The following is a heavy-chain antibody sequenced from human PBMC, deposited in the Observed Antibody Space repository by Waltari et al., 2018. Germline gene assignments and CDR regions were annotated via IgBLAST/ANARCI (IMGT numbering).Heavy chain of an antibody. Sequence: QVQLKESGPGLLKASETLSLTCDVSGYAINSGFYWGWIRQPPGKGLEWIATIYHDGSTFYNPSLESRVSTSMDTSKSQFSLTLKSVTAADTAVYYCSRQVLGYCTSAACRRLESWGQGTLVSVSS. CDR2: IYHDGST. CDR3: SRQVLGYCTSAACRRLES. CDR1: GYAINSGFY. D-gene: IGHD2-2*03. J-gene: IGHJ4*02. V-gene: IGHV4-38-2*01.